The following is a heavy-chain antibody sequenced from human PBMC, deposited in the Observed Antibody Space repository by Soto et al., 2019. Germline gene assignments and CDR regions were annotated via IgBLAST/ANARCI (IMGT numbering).Heavy chain of an antibody. V-gene: IGHV4-30-4*01. Sequence: QVQLQESGPGLVKPSQTLSLTCTVSGGSISSGDYYWSWIRQPPGKGLEWIGYIYYSGSTYYNPSXXXXXXXXXXXXXXXXXXXXXXXXXXXXXXXXXXXXXXGXYYDYWGQGTLVTVSS. CDR2: IYYSGST. CDR3: XXXXXGXYYDY. J-gene: IGHJ4*02. CDR1: GGSISSGDYY.